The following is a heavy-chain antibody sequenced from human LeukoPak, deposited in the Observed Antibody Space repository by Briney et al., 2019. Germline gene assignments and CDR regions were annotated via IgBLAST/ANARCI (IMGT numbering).Heavy chain of an antibody. CDR2: INPSGGST. Sequence: GASVKVSCKASGYTFTSYYTHWVRQAPGQGLEWMGIINPSGGSTSYAQKFQGRVTMTRDTSTSTVYMELSSLRSEDTAVYYCASSPAYSGSYWGLFDYWGQGTLVTVSS. CDR3: ASSPAYSGSYWGLFDY. J-gene: IGHJ4*02. D-gene: IGHD1-26*01. V-gene: IGHV1-46*01. CDR1: GYTFTSYY.